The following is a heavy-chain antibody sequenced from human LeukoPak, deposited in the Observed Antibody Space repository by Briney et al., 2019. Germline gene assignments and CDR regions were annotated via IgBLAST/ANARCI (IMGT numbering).Heavy chain of an antibody. CDR2: SSGSGDGDGGGIT. J-gene: IGHJ4*02. V-gene: IGHV3-23*01. Sequence: PGGSLRLSCAASGFTFSSYAMNWVRQAPGKGLEWVSGSSGSGDGDGGGITYYADSVKGRFTGSRDNSKNTLYLQMNSLRAEDTAVYYCARDTLLTMVRGSGYYFDYWGQGTLVTVSS. D-gene: IGHD3-10*01. CDR1: GFTFSSYA. CDR3: ARDTLLTMVRGSGYYFDY.